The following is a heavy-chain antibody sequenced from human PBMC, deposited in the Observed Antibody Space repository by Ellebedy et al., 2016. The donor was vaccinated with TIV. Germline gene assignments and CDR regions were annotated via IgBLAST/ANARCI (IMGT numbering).Heavy chain of an antibody. J-gene: IGHJ4*02. D-gene: IGHD2-8*01. CDR3: AKDRGILYRFSDY. V-gene: IGHV3-9*01. CDR1: GFTFDDYA. CDR2: ISWNSGSI. Sequence: SLKISCAASGFTFDDYAMHWVRQAPGKGLEWVSGISWNSGSIGHADSVKGRFTISRDNAKNSLYLQMNSLRAEDTAVYYCAKDRGILYRFSDYWGQGTLVTVSS.